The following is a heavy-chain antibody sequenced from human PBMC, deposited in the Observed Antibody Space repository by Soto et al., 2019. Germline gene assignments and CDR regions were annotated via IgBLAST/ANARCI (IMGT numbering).Heavy chain of an antibody. CDR3: GKDMSHDILSGYCPPFDY. CDR2: IYSDGST. CDR1: GFIVSSNY. J-gene: IGHJ4*02. V-gene: IGHV3-66*02. D-gene: IGHD3-9*01. Sequence: GGSLRLSCAASGFIVSSNYMSWVRQAPGKGLEWVSVIYSDGSTHYTDSVKDRFIISRDISKNTLYLQMSSLRAEDTAVYYCGKDMSHDILSGYCPPFDYWGQGTLVTVSS.